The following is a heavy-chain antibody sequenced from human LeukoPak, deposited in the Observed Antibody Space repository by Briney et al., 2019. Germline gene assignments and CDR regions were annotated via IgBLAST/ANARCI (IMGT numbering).Heavy chain of an antibody. V-gene: IGHV3-33*01. CDR3: ATATHGSGSYYSDY. J-gene: IGHJ4*02. CDR1: GFTFRSYG. CDR2: IWYDGSNK. Sequence: GGSLRLSCAASGFTFRSYGMHWVRQAPGKGLEWVAIIWYDGSNKYYADSVKGRFTMSRDNSKNTLYLQMNSLRAEDTAVYYCATATHGSGSYYSDYWGQGTLVTVSS. D-gene: IGHD3-10*01.